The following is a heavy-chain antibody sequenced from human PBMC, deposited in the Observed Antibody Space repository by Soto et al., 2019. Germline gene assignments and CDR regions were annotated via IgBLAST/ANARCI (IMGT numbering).Heavy chain of an antibody. CDR1: GCTFSSYA. D-gene: IGHD6-25*01. J-gene: IGHJ4*02. CDR2: ISGTGGTT. CDR3: AKFFVETGGSSGWPWSFHF. V-gene: IGHV3-23*01. Sequence: GSLRHSCAASGCTFSSYAMSWVRQAPGKGLEWVSAISGTGGTTYYADSVKGRFTISRDNSRNTLHLQMNSLRAEDTAIYYCAKFFVETGGSSGWPWSFHFWGQGTLVTVSS.